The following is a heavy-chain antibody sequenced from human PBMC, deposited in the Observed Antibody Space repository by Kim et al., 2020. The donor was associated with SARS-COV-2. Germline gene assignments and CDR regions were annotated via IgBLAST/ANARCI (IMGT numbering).Heavy chain of an antibody. D-gene: IGHD3-22*01. J-gene: IGHJ3*02. Sequence: ASVKVSCKASGYTFTGYYMHWVRQAPGQGLEWMGWINPNSGGTNYAQKFQGRVTMTRDTSISTAYMELSRLRSDDTVVYYCASLLYDSSGYFSRSDAFDIWGQGTMVTVSS. CDR1: GYTFTGYY. CDR2: INPNSGGT. CDR3: ASLLYDSSGYFSRSDAFDI. V-gene: IGHV1-2*02.